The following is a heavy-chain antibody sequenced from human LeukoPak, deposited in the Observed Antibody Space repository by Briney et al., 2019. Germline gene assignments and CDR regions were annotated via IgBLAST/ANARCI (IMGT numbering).Heavy chain of an antibody. Sequence: GGSLRLSCAASGFTFSSYGMHWVRQAPGKGLEWVAVISYDGSNKYYADSVKGRFTISRDNSKNTLYLQMNSLRAEDTAVYYCAKVGYYYGSGSYYNEPPYFDYWGQGTLVTVSS. CDR1: GFTFSSYG. D-gene: IGHD3-10*01. CDR3: AKVGYYYGSGSYYNEPPYFDY. V-gene: IGHV3-30*18. CDR2: ISYDGSNK. J-gene: IGHJ4*02.